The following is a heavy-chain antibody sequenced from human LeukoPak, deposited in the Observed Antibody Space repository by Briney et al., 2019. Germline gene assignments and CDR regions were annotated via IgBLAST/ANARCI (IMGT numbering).Heavy chain of an antibody. CDR2: ISAYNGNT. D-gene: IGHD3-22*01. CDR3: ARAEDSSGHVGFDY. J-gene: IGHJ4*02. CDR1: GYTFTSYG. V-gene: IGHV1-18*01. Sequence: ASVKVSCKASGYTFTSYGISWVRQAPGQGLEWMGWISAYNGNTNYAQKLQGRVTMTTDTSTSTAYMELRSLRSDDTAVYYCARAEDSSGHVGFDYWGQGTLVTVSS.